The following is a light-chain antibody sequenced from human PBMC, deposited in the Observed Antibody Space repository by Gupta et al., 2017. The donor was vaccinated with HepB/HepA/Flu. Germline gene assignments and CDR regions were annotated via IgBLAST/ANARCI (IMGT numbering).Light chain of an antibody. V-gene: IGKV1-33*01. CDR1: QDISNY. CDR2: DAS. CDR3: QQYNNLPRT. Sequence: DTQMTQSPSSLSASVGDRVTITCQASQDISNYLNWYQQKPGKGPKLLIYDASNLEAGVPSRFSGSGSGTDFTFTISSLQPEDIATYYCQQYNNLPRTFGPGTKVDIK. J-gene: IGKJ3*01.